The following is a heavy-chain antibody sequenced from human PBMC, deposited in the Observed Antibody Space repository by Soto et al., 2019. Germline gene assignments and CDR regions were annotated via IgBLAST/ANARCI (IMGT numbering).Heavy chain of an antibody. CDR3: TRRYNWNDYYFDP. D-gene: IGHD1-20*01. J-gene: IGHJ5*02. CDR2: SYYIGTS. Sequence: SATLSLTCTVSGGSIRVQSYYWTWNRQTPGNGFEWVWSSYYIGTSYFNPALKGRVTISVDTSTNQFSLRLTSVTAADTAVYYCTRRYNWNDYYFDPWGQGTLVTVSS. V-gene: IGHV4-39*01. CDR1: GGSIRVQSYY.